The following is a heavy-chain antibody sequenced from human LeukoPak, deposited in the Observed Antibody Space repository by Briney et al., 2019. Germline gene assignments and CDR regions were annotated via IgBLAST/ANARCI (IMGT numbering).Heavy chain of an antibody. CDR3: ARSLSGSRAVDY. V-gene: IGHV4-38-2*02. Sequence: KSSETLSLTWTVSGYSISSGYYWGWIRQPPGKGLEWIGSIYHSGNTCYNPSLKSRVTISVDTSKNQFSLKLSSVTAADTAVYYCARSLSGSRAVDYWGQGTLVTVSS. CDR2: IYHSGNT. D-gene: IGHD1-26*01. J-gene: IGHJ4*02. CDR1: GYSISSGYY.